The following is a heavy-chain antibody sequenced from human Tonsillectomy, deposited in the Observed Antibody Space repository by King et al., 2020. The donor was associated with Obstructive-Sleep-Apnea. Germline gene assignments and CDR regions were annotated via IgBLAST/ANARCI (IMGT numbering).Heavy chain of an antibody. V-gene: IGHV3-23*04. CDR1: GFTFSSFV. CDR2: IIVSADST. J-gene: IGHJ4*02. Sequence: VQLVESGGGLVQPGGSLRLSCAASGFTFSSFVMNLVRQAPGKGLDWVSGIIVSADSTYYADSVKGRFTISRDNSKNTLYLQRNSLRAEDTALYYCARSYDFWSGPHDWGQGTLVTVSS. CDR3: ARSYDFWSGPHD. D-gene: IGHD3-3*01.